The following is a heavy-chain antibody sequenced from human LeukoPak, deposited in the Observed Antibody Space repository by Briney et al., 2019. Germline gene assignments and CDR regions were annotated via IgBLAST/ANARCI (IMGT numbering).Heavy chain of an antibody. J-gene: IGHJ5*02. D-gene: IGHD4-11*01. CDR2: INAYNGNT. V-gene: IGHV1-18*01. CDR3: AREINYSIWFDP. CDR1: GYTFPSYG. Sequence: ASVEVSCKASGYTFPSYGISWVRKAPGQGLEWMGWINAYNGNTNYAQKLQGRVTMTTDTSTSTAYMELRSLRSDDTAVYYCAREINYSIWFDPWGQGTLVTVSS.